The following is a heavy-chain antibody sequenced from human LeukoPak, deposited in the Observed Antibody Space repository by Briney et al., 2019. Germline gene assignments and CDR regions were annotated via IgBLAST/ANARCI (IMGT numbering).Heavy chain of an antibody. CDR1: GYTYTGYY. J-gene: IGHJ6*03. Sequence: ASVKVSCKASGYTYTGYYMHWVRQAPGQGLEWMGWINPNSGGTNYAQKFQGRVTMTRDTSISTAYMELSRLRSDDTAVYYCARSGTGRSILSYYYYYYMDVWGKGTTVTVSS. D-gene: IGHD2-21*01. V-gene: IGHV1-2*02. CDR2: INPNSGGT. CDR3: ARSGTGRSILSYYYYYYMDV.